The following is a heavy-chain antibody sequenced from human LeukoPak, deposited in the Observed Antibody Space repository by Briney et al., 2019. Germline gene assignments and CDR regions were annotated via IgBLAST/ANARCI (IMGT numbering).Heavy chain of an antibody. CDR3: AKNYYDSSGLFDY. V-gene: IGHV3-21*01. Sequence: PGGSLRLSCAASGFTFSSYSVNWVRQAPGKGLEWVSSISSSSSYIYYADSVKGRFTISRDNAKNSLYLQMNSLRAEDTAVYYCAKNYYDSSGLFDYWGQGTLVTVSS. CDR2: ISSSSSYI. J-gene: IGHJ4*02. D-gene: IGHD3-22*01. CDR1: GFTFSSYS.